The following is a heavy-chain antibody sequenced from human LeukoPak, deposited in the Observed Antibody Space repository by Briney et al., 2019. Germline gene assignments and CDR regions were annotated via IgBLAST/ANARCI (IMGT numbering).Heavy chain of an antibody. CDR3: ARALIHSAAGDFDF. CDR1: GGSLSSFY. D-gene: IGHD3-16*01. Sequence: PSETLSLICTVSGGSLSSFYWSWIRQPAGKGLEWIGRIYTTGSTNYNPSLKSRVTMSVDTSKNQFSLRLSSVTAADTAVYYCARALIHSAAGDFDFWGQGTLVTVSS. J-gene: IGHJ4*02. V-gene: IGHV4-4*07. CDR2: IYTTGST.